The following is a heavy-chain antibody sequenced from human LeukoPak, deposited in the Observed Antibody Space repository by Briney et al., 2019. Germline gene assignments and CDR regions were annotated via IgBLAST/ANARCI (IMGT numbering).Heavy chain of an antibody. Sequence: AAVKVSCKVSGYTLTELSMHWVRQAPGKGLEWMGGFDPEDGETIYAQKFQGRVTMTEDTSTDTAYMELSSLRSEDTAVYYCATEGWGIAAPGSVAFDIWGQGTMVTVSS. V-gene: IGHV1-24*01. CDR1: GYTLTELS. CDR3: ATEGWGIAAPGSVAFDI. J-gene: IGHJ3*02. D-gene: IGHD6-13*01. CDR2: FDPEDGET.